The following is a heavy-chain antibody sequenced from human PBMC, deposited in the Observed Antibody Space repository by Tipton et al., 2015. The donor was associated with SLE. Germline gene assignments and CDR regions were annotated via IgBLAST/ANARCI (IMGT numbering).Heavy chain of an antibody. V-gene: IGHV3-23*01. J-gene: IGHJ3*02. CDR2: ISGRGDDT. CDR1: GFTFSNYA. Sequence: SLRLSCAASGFTFSNYAMSWVRQAPGKGLEWVSAISGRGDDTYYADPVKGRFTISRDNSKNTLYLQMSSLRVEDTAVYYCAKDRGRDSSSSNAFDIWGQGTMVTVSP. D-gene: IGHD6-6*01. CDR3: AKDRGRDSSSSNAFDI.